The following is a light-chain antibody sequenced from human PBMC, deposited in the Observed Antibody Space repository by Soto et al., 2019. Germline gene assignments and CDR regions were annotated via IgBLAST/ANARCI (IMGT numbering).Light chain of an antibody. Sequence: QSVLTQPASMSGAPGQSITISCTGTSNDMGGYNLVSWYQQHPGKAPKLMIYEVNKRPSGVSNRFSGSKSGNTASLTISGLQAEDEADYYCCSYAGSGSWRVFATGTKVTVL. CDR3: CSYAGSGSWRV. CDR2: EVN. CDR1: SNDMGGYNL. J-gene: IGLJ1*01. V-gene: IGLV2-23*02.